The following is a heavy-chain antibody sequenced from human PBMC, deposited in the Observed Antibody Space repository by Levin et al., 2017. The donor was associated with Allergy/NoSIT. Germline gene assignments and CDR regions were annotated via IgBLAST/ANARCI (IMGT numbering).Heavy chain of an antibody. Sequence: SQTLSLPCAVYGGSFSGSYWNWIRQPPGKGLEWIGEINHSGRTNHSPSLKSRVTISVDTSKKQFSLKLNSVTAADTAVYYCARGAAVVIAALRRRAFDIWGQGTMVTVSS. CDR1: GGSFSGSY. D-gene: IGHD2-15*01. V-gene: IGHV4-34*01. J-gene: IGHJ3*02. CDR2: INHSGRT. CDR3: ARGAAVVIAALRRRAFDI.